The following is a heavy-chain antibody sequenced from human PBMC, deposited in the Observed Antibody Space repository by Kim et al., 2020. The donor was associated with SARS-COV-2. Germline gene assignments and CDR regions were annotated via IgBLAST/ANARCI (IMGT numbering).Heavy chain of an antibody. D-gene: IGHD6-13*01. V-gene: IGHV1-18*01. CDR3: ARRDSSSWGEDYCMDV. Sequence: QKLQGRVTMTTDTSTSTAYMELRSLRSDDTAVYYCARRDSSSWGEDYCMDVWGQGTTVTVSS. J-gene: IGHJ6*02.